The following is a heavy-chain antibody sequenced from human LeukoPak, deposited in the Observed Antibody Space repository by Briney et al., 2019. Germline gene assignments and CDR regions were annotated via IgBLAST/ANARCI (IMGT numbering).Heavy chain of an antibody. D-gene: IGHD3-9*01. J-gene: IGHJ4*02. CDR1: GYTFTSYG. Sequence: ASVKVSCKASGYTFTSYGISWVRQAPGQGLEWMGWISAYNGNTNYAQKLQGRVTMTTDTSTSTAYMELRSLRSDDTAVYYCARDYSNDILTGYYFDYWGQGTLVTVSS. CDR3: ARDYSNDILTGYYFDY. CDR2: ISAYNGNT. V-gene: IGHV1-18*01.